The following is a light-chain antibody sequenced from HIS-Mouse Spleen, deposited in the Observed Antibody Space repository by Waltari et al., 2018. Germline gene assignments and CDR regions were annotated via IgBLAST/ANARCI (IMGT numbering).Light chain of an antibody. Sequence: QSALNQPASVSRSPGQSVTISCTGTRSDVGSYNLVSWYQQTPGKAPKLMIDEGTKPPSGVCNRLSCSKTGTTSSLTISGLQAEDEAAYYCCSYAGSSTVVFGGGTKLTVL. CDR3: CSYAGSSTVV. J-gene: IGLJ2*01. CDR1: RSDVGSYNL. V-gene: IGLV2-23*01. CDR2: EGT.